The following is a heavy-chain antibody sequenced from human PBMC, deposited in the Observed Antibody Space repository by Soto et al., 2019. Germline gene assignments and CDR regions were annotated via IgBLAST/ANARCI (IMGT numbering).Heavy chain of an antibody. J-gene: IGHJ5*02. CDR3: AKDRRQQLLVGNGFDP. CDR2: ISDDGSIK. CDR1: GFTFSSNG. Sequence: QVQLVESGGGVVQPGRSLRLSCAASGFTFSSNGMHWVRQAPDEGLEWVAVISDDGSIKYYADSVKGRFTVSRDNSKNTLYLQMNSLRAEDTAVYYCAKDRRQQLLVGNGFDPWGQGTLVTVSS. D-gene: IGHD6-13*01. V-gene: IGHV3-30*18.